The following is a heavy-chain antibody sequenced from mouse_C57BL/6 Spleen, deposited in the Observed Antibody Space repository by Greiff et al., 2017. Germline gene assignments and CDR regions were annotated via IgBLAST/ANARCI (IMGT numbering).Heavy chain of an antibody. D-gene: IGHD1-1*01. V-gene: IGHV1-50*01. CDR1: GYTFTSYW. CDR3: ARGGSSYLYAMDY. CDR2: IDPSDSNT. J-gene: IGHJ4*01. Sequence: QVQLQQSGAELVKPGASVKLSCKASGYTFTSYWMQWVKQRPGQGLEWIGEIDPSDSNTNYNQKFKGQATLTVDTSSSTAYMQLSSLTSEDSAVYYCARGGSSYLYAMDYWGQGTSVTVSS.